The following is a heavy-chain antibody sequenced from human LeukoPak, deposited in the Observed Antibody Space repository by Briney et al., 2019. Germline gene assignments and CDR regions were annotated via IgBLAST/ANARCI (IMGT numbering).Heavy chain of an antibody. V-gene: IGHV3-23*01. D-gene: IGHD2-21*02. CDR2: ISANSGDS. Sequence: GRSLRLSCAASGFTFSSYSMNWVRQAPGKGLEWVSIISANSGDSYYYADSVRGRFTISRDNSKNTLYLHMNIMRAEDTAVYFCAKGRGANCDGDCSSRILDCWGQGTLVTVSS. CDR3: AKGRGANCDGDCSSRILDC. J-gene: IGHJ4*02. CDR1: GFTFSSYS.